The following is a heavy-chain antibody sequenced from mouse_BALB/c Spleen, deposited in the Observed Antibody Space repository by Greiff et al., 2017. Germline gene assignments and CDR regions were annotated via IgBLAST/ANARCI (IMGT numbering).Heavy chain of an antibody. V-gene: IGHV1-14*01. D-gene: IGHD2-2*01. Sequence: EVQLQQSGPELVKPGASVKMSCKASGYTFTSYVMHWVKQKPGQGLEWIGYINPYNDGTKYNEKFKGKATLTSDKSSSTAYMELSSLTSEDSAVYYCARGGDYGYDYAMDYWGQGTSVTVSS. CDR1: GYTFTSYV. CDR3: ARGGDYGYDYAMDY. CDR2: INPYNDGT. J-gene: IGHJ4*01.